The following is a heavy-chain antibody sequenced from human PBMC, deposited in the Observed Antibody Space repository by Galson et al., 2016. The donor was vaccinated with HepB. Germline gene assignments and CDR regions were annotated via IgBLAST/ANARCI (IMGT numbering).Heavy chain of an antibody. D-gene: IGHD5-24*01. Sequence: SLRPSCAASGFTFSSYWMSWVRQAPGKGLDWVAIIERDGSSEYYSDSVKGRFTISRDNAKNSVYLQMNSLRVEDTAVYYCARAGWLHDYWGQGTLVTVSS. J-gene: IGHJ4*02. CDR2: IERDGSSE. CDR3: ARAGWLHDY. V-gene: IGHV3-7*03. CDR1: GFTFSSYW.